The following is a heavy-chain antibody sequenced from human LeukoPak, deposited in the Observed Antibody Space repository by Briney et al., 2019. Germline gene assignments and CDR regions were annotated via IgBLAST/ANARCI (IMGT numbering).Heavy chain of an antibody. CDR1: GFTFSSYA. D-gene: IGHD3-16*02. V-gene: IGHV3-23*01. J-gene: IGHJ4*02. CDR3: AKAVTFGGVIVIRLYYFDY. Sequence: GGSLRLSCAASGFTFSSYAMSWVRQAPGKGLEWVSAISGSGGSTYYADSVKGRFTISRDNSKNTLYLQMNSLRAKDTAVYYCAKAVTFGGVIVIRLYYFDYWGQGTLVTVSS. CDR2: ISGSGGST.